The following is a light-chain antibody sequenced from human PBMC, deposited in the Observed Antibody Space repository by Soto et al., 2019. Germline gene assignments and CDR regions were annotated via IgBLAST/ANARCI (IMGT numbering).Light chain of an antibody. V-gene: IGKV3-15*01. J-gene: IGKJ1*01. CDR2: SAS. Sequence: EIVMTQSPATLSVSPGERATLSCSASQSIDTNLAWYQHKPGQTPRLLIYSASTRAIGVPSRFSGSGSGTEFTLTISSLQSEDFAVSYCQQYNNWPPWTFGQGTKVEVK. CDR3: QQYNNWPPWT. CDR1: QSIDTN.